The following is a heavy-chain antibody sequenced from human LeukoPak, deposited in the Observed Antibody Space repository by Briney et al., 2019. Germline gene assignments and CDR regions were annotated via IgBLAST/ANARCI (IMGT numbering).Heavy chain of an antibody. D-gene: IGHD2-2*01. V-gene: IGHV1-18*01. Sequence: GASVKVSCKASGYPFGSYGISWVRQAPGQGLEWMGWISAYNGNTNYAQKLQGRVTMTTDTSTSTAYMELRSLRSDDTAVYYCARGLRCSSTSCYPGNWFDPWGQGTLVTVSS. CDR2: ISAYNGNT. CDR1: GYPFGSYG. CDR3: ARGLRCSSTSCYPGNWFDP. J-gene: IGHJ5*02.